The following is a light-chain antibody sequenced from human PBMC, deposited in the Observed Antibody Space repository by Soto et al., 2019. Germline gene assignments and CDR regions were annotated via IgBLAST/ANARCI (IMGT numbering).Light chain of an antibody. J-gene: IGLJ2*01. CDR2: EAT. V-gene: IGLV2-23*01. CDR3: CAYAGSGNVV. Sequence: QSALTQPASVSGSPEQSITISCTGTSSDVGSYNLVSWYQQHPGKAPKVMIYEATKRPSGVSNRFSGSKSGNTASLTISGLQAEDEANYYCCAYAGSGNVVFGGGTKLPVL. CDR1: SSDVGSYNL.